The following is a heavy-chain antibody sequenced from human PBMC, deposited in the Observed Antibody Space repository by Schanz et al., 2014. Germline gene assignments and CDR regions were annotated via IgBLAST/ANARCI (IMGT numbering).Heavy chain of an antibody. J-gene: IGHJ6*02. D-gene: IGHD6-19*01. Sequence: QVQLVESGGGLVKPGGSLRLSCAASGFTFSDYYMSWIRQAPGKGLEWVSYISSSSSYTNYADSVNGRFTISRDNAKNSLYLQMNSLRAEDTAVYYCARVLAVAGTLWGYYYGMDVWGQGTTVTVSS. CDR1: GFTFSDYY. V-gene: IGHV3-11*06. CDR3: ARVLAVAGTLWGYYYGMDV. CDR2: ISSSSSYT.